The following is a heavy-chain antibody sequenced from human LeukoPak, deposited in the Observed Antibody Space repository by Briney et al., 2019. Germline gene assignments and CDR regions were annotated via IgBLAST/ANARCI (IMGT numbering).Heavy chain of an antibody. CDR2: MSPNSGNA. CDR1: GYTFTNHD. D-gene: IGHD5-12*01. Sequence: GASVKVSCDASGYTFTNHDINWVRQATGQGLEWMGWMSPNSGNAGYAQKFQGRVTMTEDTSTDTAYMELSSLRSEDTAVYYCATGTIVATYDYRGQGTLVTVSS. V-gene: IGHV1-8*01. J-gene: IGHJ4*02. CDR3: ATGTIVATYDY.